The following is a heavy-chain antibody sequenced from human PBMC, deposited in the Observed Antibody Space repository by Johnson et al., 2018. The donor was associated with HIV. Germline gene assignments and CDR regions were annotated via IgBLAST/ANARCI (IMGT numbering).Heavy chain of an antibody. CDR2: ISYDGSNK. V-gene: IGHV3-30*18. D-gene: IGHD4-17*01. CDR3: AKDRFTVTDAFDI. Sequence: VQLVESGGGVVQPGRSLRLSCAASGFTFSSYGMHWVRQAPGKGLEWVAVISYDGSNKYYADSVKGRFTISRDNSKNTLYLQMNSLRAEDTAVYYCAKDRFTVTDAFDIWGQGTMVTVSS. J-gene: IGHJ3*02. CDR1: GFTFSSYG.